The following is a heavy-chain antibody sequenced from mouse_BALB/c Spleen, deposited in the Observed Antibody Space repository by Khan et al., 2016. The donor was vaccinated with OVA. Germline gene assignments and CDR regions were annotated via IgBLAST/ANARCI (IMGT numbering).Heavy chain of an antibody. D-gene: IGHD2-10*02. V-gene: IGHV1S135*01. J-gene: IGHJ2*01. CDR1: GYSFTGYN. CDR3: TRGYGNYVRYYFDY. Sequence: VQLKESGPELVKPGASVKISCKASGYSFTGYNMNWVKQSHGKSLEWIGNIDPYYGGTTYNQKFKGKATLTVDKSSSTAYMQLRSLTSEDSAVYSVTRGYGNYVRYYFDYWGQGTTLTVSS. CDR2: IDPYYGGT.